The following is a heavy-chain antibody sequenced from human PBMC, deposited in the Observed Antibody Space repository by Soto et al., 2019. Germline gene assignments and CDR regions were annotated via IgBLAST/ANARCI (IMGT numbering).Heavy chain of an antibody. Sequence: PSETLSLTCAVYGGSFSGYYWSWIRQPPGKGLEWIGEINHSGSTNYNPSLKSRVTISVDTSKNQFSLKLSSVTAADTAVYYCAREYGGNSGTFDYWGQGTLVTVS. CDR1: GGSFSGYY. CDR3: AREYGGNSGTFDY. V-gene: IGHV4-34*01. J-gene: IGHJ4*02. D-gene: IGHD2-21*02. CDR2: INHSGST.